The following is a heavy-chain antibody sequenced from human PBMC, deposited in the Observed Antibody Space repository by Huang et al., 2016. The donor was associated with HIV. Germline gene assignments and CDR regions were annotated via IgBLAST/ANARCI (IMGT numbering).Heavy chain of an antibody. Sequence: QVQLVQSGAEVKKPGSSVKVSCKASGGTFSSYAISWVRQAPGQGLEWMGGIIPIFGTANDAQKFQGRGTITADEATSTAYMELSSLGSEDTAVYYCARVESRRYYDSSGYYYWGQGTLVTVSS. V-gene: IGHV1-69*01. CDR2: IIPIFGTA. CDR3: ARVESRRYYDSSGYYY. CDR1: GGTFSSYA. J-gene: IGHJ4*02. D-gene: IGHD3-22*01.